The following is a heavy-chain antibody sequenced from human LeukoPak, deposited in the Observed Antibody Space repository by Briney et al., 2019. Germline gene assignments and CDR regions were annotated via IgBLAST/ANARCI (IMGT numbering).Heavy chain of an antibody. CDR2: ISYDGSNK. J-gene: IGHJ1*01. D-gene: IGHD3-10*01. V-gene: IGHV3-30-3*01. CDR1: GFTFSSYA. CDR3: ARRYGSGSYYNGYFQH. Sequence: GRSLRLSCAASGFTFSSYAMHWVRQAPGKGLEWVAVISYDGSNKYYADSVKGRFTISRDNSKSTLYLQMNSLRAEDTAVYYCARRYGSGSYYNGYFQHWGQGTLVTVSS.